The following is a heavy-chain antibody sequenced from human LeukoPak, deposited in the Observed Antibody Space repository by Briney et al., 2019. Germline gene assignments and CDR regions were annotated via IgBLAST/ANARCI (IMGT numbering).Heavy chain of an antibody. D-gene: IGHD6-13*01. V-gene: IGHV3-48*01. J-gene: IGHJ3*02. CDR2: ISSSSSTI. CDR1: GFTFSSYS. Sequence: GGSLRLSCAASGFTFSSYSMNWVRQAPGKGLEWVSYISSSSSTIYYADSVKGRFTISRDNAKNSLYLQMNSLRAEDTAVYYCARGAYSSGWYTTEDYSGTFDIWGQGTMVTVSS. CDR3: ARGAYSSGWYTTEDYSGTFDI.